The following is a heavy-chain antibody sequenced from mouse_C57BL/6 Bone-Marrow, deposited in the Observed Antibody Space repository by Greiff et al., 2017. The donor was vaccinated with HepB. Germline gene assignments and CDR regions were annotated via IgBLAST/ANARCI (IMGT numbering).Heavy chain of an antibody. Sequence: QVQLKQPGAELVRPGPSVKLSCKASGYTFTSYWMHWVKQRPGQGLEWIGVIDPSDSYTNYNQKFKGKATLTVDTSSSTAYMQLSSLTSEDSAVYYCARQAYWYFDVWGTGTTVTVSS. D-gene: IGHD3-2*02. J-gene: IGHJ1*03. CDR2: IDPSDSYT. V-gene: IGHV1-59*01. CDR1: GYTFTSYW. CDR3: ARQAYWYFDV.